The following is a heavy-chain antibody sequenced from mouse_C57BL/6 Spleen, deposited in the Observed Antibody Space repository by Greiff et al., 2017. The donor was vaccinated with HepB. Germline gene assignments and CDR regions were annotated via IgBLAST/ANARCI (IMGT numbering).Heavy chain of an antibody. CDR3: ARSEGLGGYFDV. J-gene: IGHJ1*03. CDR1: GYTFTSYW. Sequence: QLQQPWAELVRPGSSVKLSCKASGYTFTSYWMHWVKQRPIQGLEWIGNIDPSDSETHYNQKFKDKATLTVDKSSSKAYMQLSSLTSEDSAVYYCARSEGLGGYFDVWGTGTTVTVSS. D-gene: IGHD2-4*01. CDR2: IDPSDSET. V-gene: IGHV1-52*01.